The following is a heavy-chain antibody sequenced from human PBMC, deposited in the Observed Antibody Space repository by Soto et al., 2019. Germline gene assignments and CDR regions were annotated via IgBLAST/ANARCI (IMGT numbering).Heavy chain of an antibody. CDR3: AKDGTAPNDYGDYYYGMDV. Sequence: ESVGGVVQPGRSLRLSCAASGFTFSSYGMHWVRQAPGKGLEWVAVISYDGSNKYYADSVKGRFTISRDNSKNTLYLQMNSLRAEDTAVYYCAKDGTAPNDYGDYYYGMDVWGQGTTVTVSS. J-gene: IGHJ6*02. CDR2: ISYDGSNK. D-gene: IGHD4-17*01. CDR1: GFTFSSYG. V-gene: IGHV3-30*18.